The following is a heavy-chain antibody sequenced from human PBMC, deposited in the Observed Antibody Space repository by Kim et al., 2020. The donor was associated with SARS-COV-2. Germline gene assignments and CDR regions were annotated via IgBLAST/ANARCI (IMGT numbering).Heavy chain of an antibody. V-gene: IGHV4-59*01. J-gene: IGHJ4*02. CDR3: ARVTHYGSGSYFTR. Sequence: NPSLKSRVTISVDTSKNQFSLKLSSVTAADTAVYYCARVTHYGSGSYFTRWGQGTLLTVSS. D-gene: IGHD3-10*01.